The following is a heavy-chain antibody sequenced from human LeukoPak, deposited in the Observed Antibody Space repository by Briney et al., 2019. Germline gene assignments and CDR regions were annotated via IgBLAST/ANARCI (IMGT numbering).Heavy chain of an antibody. J-gene: IGHJ3*02. CDR2: IIPIFGTA. D-gene: IGHD3-22*01. CDR3: ARGPYSYDSSGAFDI. V-gene: IGHV1-69*06. Sequence: SVKVSCKASGGTFSNYGISWVRQAPGQGLEWMGGIIPIFGTANYAQKFQGRVTLTADKSTSTACMELSSLSSVTAADTAVYFCARGPYSYDSSGAFDIWGQGTMITVSS. CDR1: GGTFSNYG.